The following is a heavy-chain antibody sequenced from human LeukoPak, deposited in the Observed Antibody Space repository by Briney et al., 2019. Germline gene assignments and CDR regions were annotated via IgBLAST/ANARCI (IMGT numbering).Heavy chain of an antibody. CDR1: GGSISSHY. V-gene: IGHV4-59*11. Sequence: SETLSLTCTVSGGSISSHYWSWVRQPPGKGLEWIGYMYDTVNTKDNPSLTSRLTLSADTSKNQFSLRLGSVTAADTAVYYCATIKRGYPYGYFDFWGQRILVTVSS. D-gene: IGHD5-18*01. CDR2: MYDTVNT. CDR3: ATIKRGYPYGYFDF. J-gene: IGHJ4*02.